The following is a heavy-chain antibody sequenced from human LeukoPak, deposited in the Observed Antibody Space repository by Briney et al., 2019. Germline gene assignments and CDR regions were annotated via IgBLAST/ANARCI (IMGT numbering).Heavy chain of an antibody. CDR3: ARDMTTATTCYLQH. CDR1: GFTFSDYS. J-gene: IGHJ1*01. D-gene: IGHD4-17*01. V-gene: IGHV3-21*06. Sequence: PGGSLRLSCAASGFTFSDYSMNWVRQAPGKGLEWVSSISSRSTYRYYADSVKGRFTISRDNAKNSLCLQMNSLRAEDTAVYYCARDMTTATTCYLQHWGQGTLVTVSS. CDR2: ISSRSTYR.